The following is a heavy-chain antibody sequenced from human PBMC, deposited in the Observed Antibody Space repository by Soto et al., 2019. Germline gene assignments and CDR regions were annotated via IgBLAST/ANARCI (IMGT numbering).Heavy chain of an antibody. D-gene: IGHD4-17*01. Sequence: GGSLRLSCAASGFMFSSYDMHWVRQVTGKGLEWVSAIGTAGDTYYPVSVKGRFTISRENAKNSLYLQMNSLTAGDTAVYYCARTRSLYGDYYFDYWGQGTLVTVSS. CDR2: IGTAGDT. CDR3: ARTRSLYGDYYFDY. J-gene: IGHJ4*02. CDR1: GFMFSSYD. V-gene: IGHV3-13*01.